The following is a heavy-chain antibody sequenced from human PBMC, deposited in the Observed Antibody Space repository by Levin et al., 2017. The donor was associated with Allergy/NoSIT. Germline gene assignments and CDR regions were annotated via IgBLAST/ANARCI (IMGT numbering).Heavy chain of an antibody. CDR2: IYYNGST. Sequence: SETLSLTCTVSGGSMSSFYWSWIRQPPGKGLEWIGNIYYNGSTNYNPSLRSRVTISVDTSKNQLSLKLNSVIAADTAVYFCARSYGAGSYRGTYYFDNWGQGTLVTVSS. CDR1: GGSMSSFY. D-gene: IGHD3-10*01. CDR3: ARSYGAGSYRGTYYFDN. V-gene: IGHV4-59*01. J-gene: IGHJ4*02.